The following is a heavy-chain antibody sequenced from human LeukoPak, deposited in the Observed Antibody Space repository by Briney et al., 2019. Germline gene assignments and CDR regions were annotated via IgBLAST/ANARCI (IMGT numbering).Heavy chain of an antibody. CDR3: ATVRARVSYYDSSGYIY. D-gene: IGHD3-22*01. CDR1: GYTFTELS. V-gene: IGHV1-24*01. Sequence: ASVKVSCKVSGYTFTELSMHWVRQAPGKGLEWMGGFDPEDGETIYAQKFQGRVTMTEDTSTDTAYMELSSLRSEDTAVYYCATVRARVSYYDSSGYIYWGQGTLVTVSS. J-gene: IGHJ4*02. CDR2: FDPEDGET.